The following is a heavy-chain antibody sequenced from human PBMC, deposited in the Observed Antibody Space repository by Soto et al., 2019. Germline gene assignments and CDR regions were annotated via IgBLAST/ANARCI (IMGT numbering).Heavy chain of an antibody. CDR3: ARRWGGTFDY. D-gene: IGHD2-21*01. CDR1: GGSFSPNY. Sequence: SETLSLTCTVSGGSFSPNYRAWIRQPPGKGLEWVGYIYYSGSTNYNPSLKSRVTISVDTSKNQFSLKLSSVTAADTAVYYCARRWGGTFDYWGQGTLVTV. CDR2: IYYSGST. J-gene: IGHJ4*02. V-gene: IGHV4-59*01.